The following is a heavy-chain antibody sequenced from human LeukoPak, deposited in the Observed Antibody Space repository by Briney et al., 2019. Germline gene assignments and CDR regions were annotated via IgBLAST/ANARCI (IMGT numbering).Heavy chain of an antibody. J-gene: IGHJ4*02. Sequence: ASVKVSCKASGYAFTGHAMNWVRQAPGQGPEWMGYINTKTGNPTYAQGFTGRFVFSLDTSVSTAYLQISSLKPEDTGVYYCAKGGWVAVTGMDSWGQGTLVTVSS. CDR2: INTKTGNP. CDR3: AKGGWVAVTGMDS. D-gene: IGHD6-19*01. CDR1: GYAFTGHA. V-gene: IGHV7-4-1*02.